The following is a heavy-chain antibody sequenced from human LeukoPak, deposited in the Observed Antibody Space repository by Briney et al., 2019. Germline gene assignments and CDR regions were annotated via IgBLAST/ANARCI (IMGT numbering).Heavy chain of an antibody. D-gene: IGHD1-26*01. V-gene: IGHV4-59*01. CDR2: IYYTGST. CDR1: GSSISSNY. CDR3: AGLDSGSSNY. Sequence: SETLSLTCTISGSSISSNYWCWIRQPPGKGLEWIGYIYYTGSTNYSPSLKSRVVISVDTSKNQFSLKLSSVTAADTAVYYCAGLDSGSSNYWGQGTLVTVSS. J-gene: IGHJ4*02.